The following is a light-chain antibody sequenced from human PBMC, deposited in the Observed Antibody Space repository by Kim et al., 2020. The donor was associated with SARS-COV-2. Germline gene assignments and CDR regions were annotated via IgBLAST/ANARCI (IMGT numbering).Light chain of an antibody. V-gene: IGKV1-5*03. CDR2: KAS. Sequence: DIQMTQSPSTLSASVGDRVTITCRASQSVSSWLALYQQKPGKAPKLLIYKASTLEGGVPSRFSGRGSGTEFTLTINSLQPDDFATFSCPQYDSHPYTFGQGTKLE. J-gene: IGKJ2*01. CDR1: QSVSSW. CDR3: PQYDSHPYT.